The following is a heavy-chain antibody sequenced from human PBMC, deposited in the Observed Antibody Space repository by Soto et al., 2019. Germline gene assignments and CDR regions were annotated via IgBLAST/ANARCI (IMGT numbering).Heavy chain of an antibody. J-gene: IGHJ3*02. CDR3: AKDLIANNGVLESFDM. Sequence: EVQLLESGGGLVQPGGSLRLSCAASGFSFSAYAMNWVRQAPGKGLQWVSGLVGSGGDKNYADSVRGRFTVSRDNSKNTLYLQMNNLGDEDTDVYYCAKDLIANNGVLESFDMWGRGTQVTVSS. D-gene: IGHD2-8*01. CDR2: LVGSGGDK. CDR1: GFSFSAYA. V-gene: IGHV3-23*01.